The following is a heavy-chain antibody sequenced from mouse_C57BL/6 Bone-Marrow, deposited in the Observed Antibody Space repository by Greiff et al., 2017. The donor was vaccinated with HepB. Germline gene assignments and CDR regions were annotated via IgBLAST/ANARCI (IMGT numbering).Heavy chain of an antibody. D-gene: IGHD4-1*01. CDR3: ARDRDWGYYFDY. Sequence: VKLMESGAELVKPGASVKLSCKASGYTFTEYTIHWVKQRSGQGLEWIGWFYPGSGNTYYNEKFKGKATLTADKSSSTAYMELRSLTSEDSAVYFCARDRDWGYYFDYWGQGTTLTVSS. CDR2: FYPGSGNT. CDR1: GYTFTEYT. V-gene: IGHV1-62-2*01. J-gene: IGHJ2*01.